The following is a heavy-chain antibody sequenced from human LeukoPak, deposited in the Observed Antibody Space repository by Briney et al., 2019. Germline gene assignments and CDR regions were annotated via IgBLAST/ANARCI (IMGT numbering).Heavy chain of an antibody. Sequence: PGGSLRLSCAASGFTFSTYWMNWVRQAPGKGLEWVANIKPDGSEGYYVDSVKGRLTLSRDNAQNSLYLQMDSLRDDDTAVYYCARAKRPMVLDHWGQGTLVTVSS. CDR1: GFTFSTYW. V-gene: IGHV3-7*03. J-gene: IGHJ4*02. D-gene: IGHD3-10*01. CDR2: IKPDGSEG. CDR3: ARAKRPMVLDH.